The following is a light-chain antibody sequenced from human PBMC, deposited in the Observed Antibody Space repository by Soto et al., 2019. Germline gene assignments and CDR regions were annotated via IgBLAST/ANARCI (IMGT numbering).Light chain of an antibody. Sequence: DIVMTQSTDSLAVSLGERATINCKSSQIVIYSANNKNCLAWYQQKPGQPPKLLIYWASTRESGVPDRFSGSGSGTDFTLTISSLQAEDVAVYYCQQYLGIPRTSGQRTKVDI. CDR2: WAS. J-gene: IGKJ1*01. V-gene: IGKV4-1*01. CDR1: QIVIYSANNKNC. CDR3: QQYLGIPRT.